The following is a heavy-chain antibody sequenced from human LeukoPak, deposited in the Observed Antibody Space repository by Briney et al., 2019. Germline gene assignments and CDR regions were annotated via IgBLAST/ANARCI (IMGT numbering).Heavy chain of an antibody. D-gene: IGHD1-26*01. V-gene: IGHV4-59*08. Sequence: NPSETLSLTCTVSGGSISSYYWSRIRQPPGKGLEWIGYIYYSGSTNYNPSLKSRVTISADTSKNQFSLKLSSLTAANPAVYYCTRHPSGSYYYFDYWGQGTLVTVSS. J-gene: IGHJ4*02. CDR3: TRHPSGSYYYFDY. CDR2: IYYSGST. CDR1: GGSISSYY.